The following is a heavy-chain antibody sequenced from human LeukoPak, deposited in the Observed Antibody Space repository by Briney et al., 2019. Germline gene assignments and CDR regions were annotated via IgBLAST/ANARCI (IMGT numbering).Heavy chain of an antibody. J-gene: IGHJ4*02. CDR1: GFTFSGSA. Sequence: PGGSLRLSCAASGFTFSGSAMHWVRQASGKGLEWVGRIRSKANSYATAYAASVKGRFTISRDDSKNTAYLQVNSLKTEDTAVYYCTRYVRLGELSLDYWGQGTLVTVSS. D-gene: IGHD3-16*02. CDR3: TRYVRLGELSLDY. CDR2: IRSKANSYAT. V-gene: IGHV3-73*01.